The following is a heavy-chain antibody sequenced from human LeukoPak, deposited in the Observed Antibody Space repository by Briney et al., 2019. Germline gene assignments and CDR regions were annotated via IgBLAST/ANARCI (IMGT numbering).Heavy chain of an antibody. CDR1: GFTFSSYG. V-gene: IGHV4-59*01. CDR3: ARDRDGSYYDY. CDR2: IYYSGST. Sequence: GSLRLSCAASGFTFSSYGMHWVRQAPGKGLEWIGYIYYSGSTNYNPSLKSRVTISVDTSKNQFSLKLSSVTAAGTAVYYCARDRDGSYYDYWGQGTLVTVSS. J-gene: IGHJ4*02. D-gene: IGHD1-26*01.